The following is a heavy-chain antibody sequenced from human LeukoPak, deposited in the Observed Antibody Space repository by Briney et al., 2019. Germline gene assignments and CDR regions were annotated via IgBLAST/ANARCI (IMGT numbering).Heavy chain of an antibody. V-gene: IGHV1-45*02. CDR3: ARDLEYLSSNYFDY. Sequence: ASVKVSCKASGYTFTYRYLHWVRQAPGQALEWMGWITPFNGNTNYAQKFQDRVTMTRDMSTSTVYMELSSLRSEDTAVYYCARDLEYLSSNYFDYWGQGTLVTVSS. J-gene: IGHJ4*02. CDR1: GYTFTYRY. CDR2: ITPFNGNT. D-gene: IGHD3-3*01.